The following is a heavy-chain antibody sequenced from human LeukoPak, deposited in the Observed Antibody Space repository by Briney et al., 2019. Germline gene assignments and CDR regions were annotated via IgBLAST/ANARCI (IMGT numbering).Heavy chain of an antibody. J-gene: IGHJ6*02. D-gene: IGHD5-18*01. CDR1: GITLSDHY. Sequence: PGGSLRLSCAASGITLSDHYMDWVRQAPGKGPGYVCGVSTDGGDTYYANSVKGRFSISRDNSKKMLYLQMGSLRSEDMAVYYCARALVTSIYYGLDVWGQGTTVTVSS. CDR2: VSTDGGDT. V-gene: IGHV3-64*01. CDR3: ARALVTSIYYGLDV.